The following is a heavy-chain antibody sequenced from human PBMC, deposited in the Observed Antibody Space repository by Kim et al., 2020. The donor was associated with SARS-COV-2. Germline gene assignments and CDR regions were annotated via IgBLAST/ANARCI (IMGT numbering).Heavy chain of an antibody. Sequence: KSRGTISVDTSKNQFSLKLSSVTAADTAVYYCARDGRRITMVRGVIALDYWGQGTLVTVSS. D-gene: IGHD3-10*01. J-gene: IGHJ4*02. V-gene: IGHV4-39*07. CDR3: ARDGRRITMVRGVIALDY.